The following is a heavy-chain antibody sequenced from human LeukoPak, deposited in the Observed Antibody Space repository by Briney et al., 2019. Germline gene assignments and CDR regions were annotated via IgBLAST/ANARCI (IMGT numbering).Heavy chain of an antibody. CDR1: GFTFSNYQ. D-gene: IGHD3-22*01. CDR2: ISSDGKTV. Sequence: PEGSLRLSCAASGFTFSNYQMNWVRQAPGKGLEWVSYISSDGKTVNYADPVEGRFTISRDNAKYSLFLQLNSLRGEDTAVYYCARGYYDSGTSYYFDYWGQGTLVTVSS. V-gene: IGHV3-48*03. CDR3: ARGYYDSGTSYYFDY. J-gene: IGHJ4*02.